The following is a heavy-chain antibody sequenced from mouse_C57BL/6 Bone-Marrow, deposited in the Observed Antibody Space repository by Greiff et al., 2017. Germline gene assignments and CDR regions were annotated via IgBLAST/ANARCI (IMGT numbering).Heavy chain of an antibody. J-gene: IGHJ3*01. CDR2: ISDGGSYT. V-gene: IGHV5-4*01. CDR3: AREDYGSSQFAY. Sequence: EVKLVESGGGLVKPGGSLKLSCAASGFTFSSYAMSWVRQTPEKRLEWVATISDGGSYTYYPDNVKGRFTISRDNAKNNLYLQMSHLKSEDTAMYYCAREDYGSSQFAYWAKGLWSLSLQ. D-gene: IGHD1-1*01. CDR1: GFTFSSYA.